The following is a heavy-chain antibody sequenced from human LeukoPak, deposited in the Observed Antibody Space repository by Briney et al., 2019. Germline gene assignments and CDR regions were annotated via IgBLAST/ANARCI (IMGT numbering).Heavy chain of an antibody. CDR2: INPNSGGT. J-gene: IGHJ4*02. CDR1: GYTFTGHY. D-gene: IGHD6-19*01. Sequence: ASVKVSCKASGYTFTGHYMHWVRQAPGQGLEWMGWINPNSGGTNYAQKFQGRVTMTRDTSISTAYMELSRLRSDDTAVYYCARDGVAGTRYYFDYWGQGTLVTVSS. V-gene: IGHV1-2*02. CDR3: ARDGVAGTRYYFDY.